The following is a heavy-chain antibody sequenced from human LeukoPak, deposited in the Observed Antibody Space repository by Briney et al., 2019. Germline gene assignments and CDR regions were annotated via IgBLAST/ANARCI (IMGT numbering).Heavy chain of an antibody. D-gene: IGHD3-9*01. V-gene: IGHV3-9*01. CDR1: GFTLDDYA. CDR3: AKGRWNYDILTGHSNEAFDI. J-gene: IGHJ3*02. Sequence: PGRSLRLSCAASGFTLDDYAMHWVRQAPGKGLEWVSGISWNSGSIGYADSVKGRFTISRDNAKNSLYLQMNSLRTEDTALYYCAKGRWNYDILTGHSNEAFDIWGQGTMVTVSS. CDR2: ISWNSGSI.